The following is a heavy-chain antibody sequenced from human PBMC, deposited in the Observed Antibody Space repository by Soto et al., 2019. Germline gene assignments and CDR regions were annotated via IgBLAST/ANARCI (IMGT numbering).Heavy chain of an antibody. J-gene: IGHJ4*02. CDR2: IYYSGST. CDR1: GGSISSYY. V-gene: IGHV4-59*08. CDR3: ARLDILTGYYLGYFDY. Sequence: QVQLQESGPGLVKPSETLSLTCTVSGGSISSYYWSWIRQPPGKGLEWIGYIYYSGSTNYNPSLKSRVTISVDTSKKQFSLKLSSVTAADTAVYYCARLDILTGYYLGYFDYWGQGTLVTVSS. D-gene: IGHD3-9*01.